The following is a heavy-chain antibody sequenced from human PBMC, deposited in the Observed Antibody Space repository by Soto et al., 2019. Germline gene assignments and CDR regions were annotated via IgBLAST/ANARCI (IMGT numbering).Heavy chain of an antibody. CDR3: ARGVAEGYDH. D-gene: IGHD5-12*01. Sequence: QVQLVQSGSEVKKPGASVKVSCKASGYTFTSYHINWVRQAAGQGLEWMGWMDPNNGYTDYAQKFQGRVTMTRDTSMSTAYMELSSLTSEDTAVYFCARGVAEGYDHWGQGTLVTVSS. CDR2: MDPNNGYT. V-gene: IGHV1-8*01. J-gene: IGHJ4*02. CDR1: GYTFTSYH.